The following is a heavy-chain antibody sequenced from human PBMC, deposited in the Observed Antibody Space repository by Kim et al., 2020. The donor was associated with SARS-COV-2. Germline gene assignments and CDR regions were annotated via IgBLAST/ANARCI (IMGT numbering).Heavy chain of an antibody. CDR3: ATRHEIAAAGPDAFDI. V-gene: IGHV3-21*01. CDR1: GFTFSSYS. J-gene: IGHJ3*02. CDR2: ISSSSSYI. Sequence: GGSLRLSCAASGFTFSSYSMNWVRQAPGKGLEWVSSISSSSSYIYYADSVKGRFTISRDNAKNSLYLQMNSLRAEDTAVYYCATRHEIAAAGPDAFDIWGQGTMVTVSS. D-gene: IGHD6-13*01.